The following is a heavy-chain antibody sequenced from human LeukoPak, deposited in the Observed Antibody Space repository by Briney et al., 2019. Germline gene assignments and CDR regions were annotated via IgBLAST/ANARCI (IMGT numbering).Heavy chain of an antibody. CDR2: ISYDGSNK. J-gene: IGHJ4*02. V-gene: IGHV3-30*18. D-gene: IGHD4/OR15-4a*01. CDR1: GFTFSSYG. Sequence: GGSLRLSCAASGFTFSSYGMHWVRQAPGKGLEWVAVISYDGSNKYYADSVKGRFTISRDNSKNTLYLQMNSLRAEDTAVYYCAKGLYYFDYWGQGTMVTVSS. CDR3: AKGLYYFDY.